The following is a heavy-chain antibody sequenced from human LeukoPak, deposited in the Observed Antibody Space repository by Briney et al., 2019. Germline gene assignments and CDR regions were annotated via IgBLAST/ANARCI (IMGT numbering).Heavy chain of an antibody. CDR3: ARAYSTSYSDWFDP. CDR1: GFTLSNYW. Sequence: GGSLRLSCAASGFTLSNYWMHWVRQVPGKGLVWVARITSDGTSTTYAASVKGRFTISRDNAKNTLYLQMISLQAARPRLYFCARAYSTSYSDWFDPWGQGTLVTVSS. CDR2: ITSDGTST. V-gene: IGHV3-74*01. D-gene: IGHD2-15*01. J-gene: IGHJ5*02.